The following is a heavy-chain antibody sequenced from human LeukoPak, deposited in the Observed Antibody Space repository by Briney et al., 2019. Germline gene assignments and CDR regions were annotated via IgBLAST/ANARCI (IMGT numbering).Heavy chain of an antibody. V-gene: IGHV3-21*01. CDR2: ISSTRTYI. D-gene: IGHD2-2*01. Sequence: GESLRPTCAASEFTFSSYSMNWVRQAPGKGLEWVSSISSTRTYIYYADSVKGRFTISRDNAKNSLYLQMNSLRAEDTAVYFCARDRIGYCSATSCFVNSYYYMDVWGKGTTVTVSS. CDR3: ARDRIGYCSATSCFVNSYYYMDV. CDR1: EFTFSSYS. J-gene: IGHJ6*03.